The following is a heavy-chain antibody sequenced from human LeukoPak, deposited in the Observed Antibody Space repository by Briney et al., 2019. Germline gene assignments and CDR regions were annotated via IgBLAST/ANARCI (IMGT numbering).Heavy chain of an antibody. CDR2: INAGNGNT. J-gene: IGHJ4*02. Sequence: ASVKVSCKASGYIFTSYAMHWVRQAPGQRLEWMGWINAGNGNTKYSQKFQGRVTITRDTSASTAYMELSRLRSEDTAVYYCAGYYGSGSYDYWGQGTLVTVSS. V-gene: IGHV1-3*01. CDR3: AGYYGSGSYDY. D-gene: IGHD3-10*01. CDR1: GYIFTSYA.